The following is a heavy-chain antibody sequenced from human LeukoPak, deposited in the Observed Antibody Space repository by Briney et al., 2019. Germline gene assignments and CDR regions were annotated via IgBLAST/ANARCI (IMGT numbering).Heavy chain of an antibody. Sequence: SETLSLTCAVSGGSISSGGYSWSWIRQPPGKGLEWIGYIYHSGSTYYNPSLKSRVTISVDRSKNQFSLKLSSVTAADTAVYYCARVHDYGDCDDYFDYWGQGTLVTVSS. V-gene: IGHV4-30-2*01. CDR2: IYHSGST. CDR1: GGSISSGGYS. CDR3: ARVHDYGDCDDYFDY. D-gene: IGHD4-17*01. J-gene: IGHJ4*02.